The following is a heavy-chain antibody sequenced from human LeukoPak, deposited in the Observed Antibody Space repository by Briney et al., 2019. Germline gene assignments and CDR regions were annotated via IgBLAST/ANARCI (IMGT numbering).Heavy chain of an antibody. CDR3: ARANYVWGSYRRSDYFDY. CDR1: GGSISSYY. Sequence: SETLSLTCTVSGGSISSYYWSWIRQPPGKGLEWIGYIYYSGSTNYNPSLKSRVTISVDTSKNQFSLKLSSVTAADTAVYYCARANYVWGSYRRSDYFDYWGQGTLVTVSS. J-gene: IGHJ4*02. D-gene: IGHD3-16*02. CDR2: IYYSGST. V-gene: IGHV4-59*01.